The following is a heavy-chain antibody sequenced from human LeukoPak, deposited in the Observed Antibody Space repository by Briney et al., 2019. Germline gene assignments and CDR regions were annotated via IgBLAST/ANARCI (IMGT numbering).Heavy chain of an antibody. J-gene: IGHJ1*01. CDR1: GYTFTGYY. V-gene: IGHV1-2*02. CDR3: ARVKERTKATIPDYFQH. CDR2: INPDSGGT. D-gene: IGHD4-17*01. Sequence: ASVKVSCKASGYTFTGYYMHWLRQAPGQGLEWMGWINPDSGGTNYGKNFQGRVTMTRDTSISIVYMEMNRLRSDDTAVYYCARVKERTKATIPDYFQHWGQGTLVTVSS.